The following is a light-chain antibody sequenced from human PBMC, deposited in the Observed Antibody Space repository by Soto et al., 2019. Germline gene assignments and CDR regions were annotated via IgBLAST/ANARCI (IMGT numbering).Light chain of an antibody. V-gene: IGKV1-6*01. CDR3: LQDYNYPWT. CDR1: QGIRND. J-gene: IGKJ1*01. Sequence: IKLTQSPSFLSASVGDRVTITCRASQGIRNDLGWYQQKPGKAPKLLIYAASSLQSGVPSRFSGSGSGTDFTLTISSLQPEDFATYYCLQDYNYPWTFGQGTKVDIK. CDR2: AAS.